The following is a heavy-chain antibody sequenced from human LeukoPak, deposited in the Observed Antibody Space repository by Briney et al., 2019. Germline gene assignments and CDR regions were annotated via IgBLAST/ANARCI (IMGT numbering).Heavy chain of an antibody. CDR2: ISGSGGST. V-gene: IGHV3-23*01. CDR3: AKSTSPLYYYYGMDV. Sequence: GGSLRLSCAASGFTFSNYAMSWVCQAPGKGLEWVSTISGSGGSTYYADSVKGRFTISRDNSKNTLYLQLNSLRAEDTAVYYCAKSTSPLYYYYGMDVWGQGTTVTVSS. J-gene: IGHJ6*02. CDR1: GFTFSNYA. D-gene: IGHD2-2*01.